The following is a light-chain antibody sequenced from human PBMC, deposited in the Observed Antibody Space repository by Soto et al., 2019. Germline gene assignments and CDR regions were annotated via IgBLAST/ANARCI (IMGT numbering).Light chain of an antibody. V-gene: IGKV3-11*01. Sequence: EVVLTQSPATLSLSPGERANLSCRTSQSVSRTLAWYQQKSGQAPRLLIYDASNRATGIPTRFSGSGSGTDFTLTISSLEPEDFAVYYCQQRYNWPQTFGHGTKVEIK. J-gene: IGKJ1*01. CDR1: QSVSRT. CDR2: DAS. CDR3: QQRYNWPQT.